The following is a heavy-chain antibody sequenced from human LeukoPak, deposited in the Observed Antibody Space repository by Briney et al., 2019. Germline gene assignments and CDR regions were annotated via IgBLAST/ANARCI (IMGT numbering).Heavy chain of an antibody. CDR1: GFTSGDHD. CDR3: AKGPNFGSWRAVDY. J-gene: IGHJ4*02. Sequence: GGSLRLSCAASGFTSGDHDMTWVRQTSGRGPEWASSISLDDSATWYADSVRGRFTMSRDKSKNTLYLQMNSLRADDTAVYYCAKGPNFGSWRAVDYWGQGSLVTVSS. CDR2: ISLDDSAT. V-gene: IGHV3-23*01. D-gene: IGHD3-10*01.